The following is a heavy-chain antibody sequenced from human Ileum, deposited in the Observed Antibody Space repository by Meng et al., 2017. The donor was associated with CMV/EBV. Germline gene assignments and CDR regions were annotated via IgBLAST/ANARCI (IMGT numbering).Heavy chain of an antibody. Sequence: TFSSYGRHWVRQAPGKGLEWVAFIRYDGSNKYYADSVKGRFTISRDNSKNTLYLQMNSLRAEDTAVYYCAKAIYCTNGVCYTGSWFDPWGQGTLVTVSS. CDR2: IRYDGSNK. CDR3: AKAIYCTNGVCYTGSWFDP. CDR1: TFSSYG. V-gene: IGHV3-30*02. J-gene: IGHJ5*02. D-gene: IGHD2-8*01.